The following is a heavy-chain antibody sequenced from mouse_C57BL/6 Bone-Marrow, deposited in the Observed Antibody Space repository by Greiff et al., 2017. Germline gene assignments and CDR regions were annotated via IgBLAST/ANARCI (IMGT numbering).Heavy chain of an antibody. Sequence: VKLMESGAELVKPGASVKISCKASGYAFSSYWMNWVKQRPGKGLEWIGQIFPGDGDTTYNGKFKGKATLTADKSYSTAYMQLSSLTSEDSAVYFCARGAYWGQGTLVTVSA. V-gene: IGHV1-80*01. CDR1: GYAFSSYW. J-gene: IGHJ3*01. CDR3: ARGAY. CDR2: IFPGDGDT.